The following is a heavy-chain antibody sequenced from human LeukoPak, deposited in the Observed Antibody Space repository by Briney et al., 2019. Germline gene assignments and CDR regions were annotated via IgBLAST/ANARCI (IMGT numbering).Heavy chain of an antibody. CDR2: INPSGGTT. V-gene: IGHV1-46*01. J-gene: IGHJ4*02. Sequence: ASVTVSSRASGYTFTSYYMKWVRRAPGQGGEGRGIINPSGGTTSYAQKFQGRVTMTRDMSTSTVYMELSSLRSEDTAVYYCAREIGDRFRLQHVIDYWGQGTLVTVSS. D-gene: IGHD2-21*02. CDR1: GYTFTSYY. CDR3: AREIGDRFRLQHVIDY.